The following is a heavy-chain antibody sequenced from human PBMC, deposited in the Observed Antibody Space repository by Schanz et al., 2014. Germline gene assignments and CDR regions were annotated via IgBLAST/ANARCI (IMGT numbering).Heavy chain of an antibody. CDR3: ARDQSPYTNSADVRYFDY. Sequence: QVQLVQSGPEVKKPGSSVKVSCQAFGDTFSKYNIMWVRQVPGQGLEWLGIINPSGGSTRYGQKFQGRITVTTDTSTSTVYLELSSLRSDDTAVYYCARDQSPYTNSADVRYFDYWGQGSLVTVSS. J-gene: IGHJ4*02. V-gene: IGHV1-46*01. CDR1: GDTFSKYN. CDR2: INPSGGST. D-gene: IGHD6-6*01.